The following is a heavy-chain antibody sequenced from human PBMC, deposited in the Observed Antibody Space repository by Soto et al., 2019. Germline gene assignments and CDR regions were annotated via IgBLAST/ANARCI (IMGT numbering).Heavy chain of an antibody. D-gene: IGHD2-21*01. J-gene: IGHJ5*01. CDR3: GRVVEGATRHTDPDS. CDR2: VYHNGGA. V-gene: IGHV4-39*01. CDR1: GVSIHNSHSF. Sequence: SETLSLTCTVSGVSIHNSHSFWAWIRQPPGKGLQFIASVYHNGGARYNSPLKSRVTISVDTANNQVSLRMRSLTAADTAFYYCGRVVEGATRHTDPDSWGQGILVTVSS.